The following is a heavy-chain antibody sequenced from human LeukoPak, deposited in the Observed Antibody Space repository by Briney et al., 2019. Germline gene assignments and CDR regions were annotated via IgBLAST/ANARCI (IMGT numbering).Heavy chain of an antibody. D-gene: IGHD2-2*01. J-gene: IGHJ6*04. CDR3: ARDQRIGSAGYCSSTSCYVGGAMDV. Sequence: GASVKVSCKASGYTFTSYYMHWVRQAPGQGLEWMGIINPSGGSTRYAQKFQGRVTMTRDTSTSTVYMELSSLRSEDTAVYYCARDQRIGSAGYCSSTSCYVGGAMDVWGKGTTVTVSS. CDR1: GYTFTSYY. V-gene: IGHV1-46*01. CDR2: INPSGGST.